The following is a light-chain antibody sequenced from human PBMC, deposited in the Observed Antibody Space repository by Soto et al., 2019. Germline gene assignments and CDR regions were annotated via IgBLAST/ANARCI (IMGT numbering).Light chain of an antibody. V-gene: IGLV1-40*01. J-gene: IGLJ1*01. Sequence: QSVLTQPPSVSGAPGQRVTISCTGGSSNIGAGWPVHWFQQLSRDPKLMISEVNNRPSGVSNRFSGSKSGNTAYLTISGLQVEDEAEYFCFSFTTTSTHVFGTGTKVTVL. CDR1: SSNIGAGWP. CDR2: EVN. CDR3: FSFTTTSTHV.